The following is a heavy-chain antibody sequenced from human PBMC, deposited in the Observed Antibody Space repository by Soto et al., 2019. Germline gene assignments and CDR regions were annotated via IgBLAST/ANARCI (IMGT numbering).Heavy chain of an antibody. Sequence: ASVKVSCKASGYTFTSYGISWVRQAPGQGLEWMGWISAYNGNTNYAQKLQGRVTMTTDTSTSTAYMELRSLRSDDTAVYYCARVLEQWANNWFDPWGQGTLVTVSS. D-gene: IGHD6-19*01. CDR2: ISAYNGNT. J-gene: IGHJ5*02. CDR1: GYTFTSYG. V-gene: IGHV1-18*01. CDR3: ARVLEQWANNWFDP.